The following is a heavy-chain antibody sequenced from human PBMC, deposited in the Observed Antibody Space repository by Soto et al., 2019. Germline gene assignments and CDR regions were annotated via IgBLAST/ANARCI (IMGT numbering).Heavy chain of an antibody. CDR2: VSPPFRTS. CDR1: GVSFNNNG. Sequence: QVQLVQSGAEVKKPGSSVKVSCKTSGVSFNNNGIGWVRQAPGHGPEWMGGVSPPFRTSNYARKFQGRISITADASTGTVNMELSSLPSEDTAQYYCARVLYYGTGSYSPYGMDVWGQGTTVTVSS. D-gene: IGHD3-10*01. CDR3: ARVLYYGTGSYSPYGMDV. V-gene: IGHV1-69*01. J-gene: IGHJ6*02.